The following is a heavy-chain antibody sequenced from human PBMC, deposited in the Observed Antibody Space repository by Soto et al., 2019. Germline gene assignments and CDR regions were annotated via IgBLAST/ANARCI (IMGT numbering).Heavy chain of an antibody. CDR1: GGTFSTYT. J-gene: IGHJ4*02. V-gene: IGHV1-18*01. Sequence: ASVKVSCKASGGTFSTYTITWVRQAPGQGLEWMGWISAYNGNTNYAQKLQGRVTMTTDTSTSTAYMELRSLRSDDTAVYYCARRGQTIDYWGQGTLVTVSS. D-gene: IGHD3-10*01. CDR2: ISAYNGNT. CDR3: ARRGQTIDY.